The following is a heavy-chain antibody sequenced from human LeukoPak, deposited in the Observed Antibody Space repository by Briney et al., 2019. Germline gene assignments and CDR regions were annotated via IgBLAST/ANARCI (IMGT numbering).Heavy chain of an antibody. CDR1: GFTFTVYA. D-gene: IGHD3-10*01. Sequence: PGGSLRLSCAASGFTFTVYAMNWVRQAPGKGLEWVANIKQDGSERDYVDSVKGRFTISRDDAKNSLYLQMNSLRAEDTAVYYCARGITMANWGQGTLVTVSS. CDR3: ARGITMAN. V-gene: IGHV3-7*04. J-gene: IGHJ4*02. CDR2: IKQDGSER.